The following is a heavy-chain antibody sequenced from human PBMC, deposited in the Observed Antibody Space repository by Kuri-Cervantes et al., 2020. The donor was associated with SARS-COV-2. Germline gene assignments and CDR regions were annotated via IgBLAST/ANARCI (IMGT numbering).Heavy chain of an antibody. J-gene: IGHJ3*02. CDR2: IYSGGST. V-gene: IGHV3-53*01. CDR1: GFTVSSSY. D-gene: IGHD2-2*01. Sequence: ETLSLTCAASGFTVSSSYMSWVRQAPGKGLEWVSVIYSGGSTYYADSVKGRFTISRDNSKNTLYLQMNSLRAEDTAVYYCARGAPIVVVPAAKGDDAFDIWGQGTMVTVSS. CDR3: ARGAPIVVVPAAKGDDAFDI.